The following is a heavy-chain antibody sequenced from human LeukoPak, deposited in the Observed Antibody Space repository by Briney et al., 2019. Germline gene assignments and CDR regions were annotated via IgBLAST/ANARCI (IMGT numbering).Heavy chain of an antibody. D-gene: IGHD1-26*01. CDR2: IYYNGNT. V-gene: IGHV4-59*01. CDR1: DGSINSYY. J-gene: IGHJ6*02. Sequence: TETLSLTCSVSDGSINSYYWNWIRRPPGKGLEWIGYIYYNGNTNYSPSLKSRVTMSVDTSKNLFSLKVSSVTAADTAVYYCARGRSNYYGMDVWGQGTTVTVSS. CDR3: ARGRSNYYGMDV.